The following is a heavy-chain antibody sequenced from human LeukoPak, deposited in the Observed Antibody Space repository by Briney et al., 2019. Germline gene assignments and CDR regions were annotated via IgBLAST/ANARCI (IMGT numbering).Heavy chain of an antibody. D-gene: IGHD1-26*01. CDR3: ARVRSGSHGDWFDP. CDR2: ISSSSSYI. CDR1: GFTFSSYS. Sequence: AGGSLRLSCAASGFTFSSYSMNWVRQAPGKGLEWVSSISSSSSYIYYADSVKGRFTISRDNAKNSLYLQMNSLRAEDTAVYYCARVRSGSHGDWFDPWGQGTLVTVSS. V-gene: IGHV3-21*01. J-gene: IGHJ5*02.